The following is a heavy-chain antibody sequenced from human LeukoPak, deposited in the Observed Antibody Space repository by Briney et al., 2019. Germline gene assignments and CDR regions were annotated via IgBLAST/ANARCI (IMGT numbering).Heavy chain of an antibody. CDR1: GGSFSGYY. CDR2: INHSGST. Sequence: SGTLSLTCAVYGGSFSGYYWSWIRQPPGKGLEWIGEINHSGSTNYNPSLKSRVTISVDTSKNQFSLKLSSVTAADTAVYYCARDSSGGAFDIWGQGTMVTVSS. J-gene: IGHJ3*02. V-gene: IGHV4-34*01. D-gene: IGHD3-22*01. CDR3: ARDSSGGAFDI.